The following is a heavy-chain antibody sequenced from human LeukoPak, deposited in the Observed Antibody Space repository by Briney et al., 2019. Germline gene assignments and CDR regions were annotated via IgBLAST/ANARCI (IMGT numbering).Heavy chain of an antibody. J-gene: IGHJ3*02. V-gene: IGHV4-59*08. CDR2: IYYSGST. CDR1: GGSISSYY. Sequence: SETLSLTCTVSGGSISSYYWSWIRQPPGKGLEWIGYIYYSGSTNYNPSLKSRVTISVDTSKNQFSLKLSSVTAADTAVYYCAXXALLWFGDKWDAFDIWGQGTMVTVSS. D-gene: IGHD3-10*01. CDR3: AXXALLWFGDKWDAFDI.